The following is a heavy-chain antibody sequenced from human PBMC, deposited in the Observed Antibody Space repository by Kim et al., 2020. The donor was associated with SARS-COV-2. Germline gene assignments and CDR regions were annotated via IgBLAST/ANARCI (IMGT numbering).Heavy chain of an antibody. V-gene: IGHV3-30-3*01. CDR2: ISYDGTNK. CDR1: GFTFRNYA. D-gene: IGHD6-19*01. J-gene: IGHJ6*02. Sequence: GVSLRLSCAASGFTFRNYALHWVRQAPGKGPEWVSVISYDGTNKYYADSVKGRFTISRDNSKDTLYLHMNSLTIDDTALYYCETDLAQWLASRYFYGMDVWGQGTTVTVSS. CDR3: ETDLAQWLASRYFYGMDV.